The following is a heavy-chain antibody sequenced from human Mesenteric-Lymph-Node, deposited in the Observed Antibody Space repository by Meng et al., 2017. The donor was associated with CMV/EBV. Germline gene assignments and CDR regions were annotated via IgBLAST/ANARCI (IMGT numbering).Heavy chain of an antibody. CDR1: GFTFSSYA. CDR2: IYSGDSRT. CDR3: ARGSRGSFDY. Sequence: GESLKISCAASGFTFSSYAMSWVRQAPGKGLEWVSVIYSGDSRTYYADSVKGRFTVSRDNSKNTLYLQMNSLRAEDTAVYYCARGSRGSFDYWGQGTLVTVSS. V-gene: IGHV3-23*03. D-gene: IGHD3-16*01. J-gene: IGHJ4*02.